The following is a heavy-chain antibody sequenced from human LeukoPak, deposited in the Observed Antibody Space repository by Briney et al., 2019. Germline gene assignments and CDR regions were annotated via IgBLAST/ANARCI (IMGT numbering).Heavy chain of an antibody. CDR3: ARGWSDGYQTYYYYYMDV. CDR1: GYTFTSYD. Sequence: ASVKVSCKASGYTFTSYDINWVRQATGQGLEWMGWMNPNSGNTGYAQRFQGRVTMTRDMSTSTVYMELSSLRSEDTAVYYCARGWSDGYQTYYYYYMDVWGKGTTVTVSS. D-gene: IGHD3-3*01. CDR2: MNPNSGNT. J-gene: IGHJ6*03. V-gene: IGHV1-8*01.